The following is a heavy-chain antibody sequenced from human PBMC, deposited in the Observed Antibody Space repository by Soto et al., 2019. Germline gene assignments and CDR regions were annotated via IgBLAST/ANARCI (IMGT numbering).Heavy chain of an antibody. CDR3: ARGDRRKTVCTDGTCTKLGGYFHH. J-gene: IGHJ1*01. CDR2: ISQSGST. V-gene: IGHV4-34*01. D-gene: IGHD2-8*01. Sequence: SETLSLTCAVYGGSFSGYFWNWIRQTPGKGLEWIGEISQSGSTDYNPSLKSRVTISGDTSKNHFSLSLTSVTAADTAVYYCARGDRRKTVCTDGTCTKLGGYFHHWGQGTLVTVSS. CDR1: GGSFSGYF.